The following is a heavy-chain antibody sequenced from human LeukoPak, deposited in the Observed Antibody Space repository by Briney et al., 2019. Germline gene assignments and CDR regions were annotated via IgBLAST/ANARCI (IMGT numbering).Heavy chain of an antibody. CDR2: ISSGGSTI. D-gene: IGHD3-10*01. Sequence: PGGSLRLSCVASGFTFSSYEMNWVRQAPGKGLEWVSYISSGGSTIYYAESVKGRFTMSRDKAKNSLYLHMNRPRAEDTAVYYWARAPTGGAFDYSGQGALVTASP. J-gene: IGHJ4*02. V-gene: IGHV3-48*03. CDR3: ARAPTGGAFDY. CDR1: GFTFSSYE.